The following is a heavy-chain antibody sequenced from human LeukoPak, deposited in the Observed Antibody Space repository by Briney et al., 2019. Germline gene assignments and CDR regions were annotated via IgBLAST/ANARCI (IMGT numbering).Heavy chain of an antibody. Sequence: GGSLRLSCAASGFTFSNFPMHWLRQAPGKGLEFVSAISTNGADTYYADSVRGRFTISRDNSKNTLYLQINNPRVEDTAVYYCAKRYYDFPLDYWGQGTLVTVSS. D-gene: IGHD3-3*01. J-gene: IGHJ4*02. V-gene: IGHV3-64*04. CDR2: ISTNGADT. CDR3: AKRYYDFPLDY. CDR1: GFTFSNFP.